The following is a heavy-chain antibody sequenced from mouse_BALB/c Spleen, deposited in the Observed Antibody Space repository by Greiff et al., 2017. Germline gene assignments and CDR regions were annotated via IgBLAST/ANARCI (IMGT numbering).Heavy chain of an antibody. Sequence: VKLMESGAELVRPGTSVKISCKASGYTFTNYWLGWVKQRPGHGLEWIGDIYPGGGYTNYNEKFKGKATLTADTSSSTAYMQLSSLTSEDSAVYFCANFYYDYDGHYAMDYWGQGTSVTVSS. V-gene: IGHV1-63*02. CDR2: IYPGGGYT. CDR3: ANFYYDYDGHYAMDY. D-gene: IGHD2-4*01. CDR1: GYTFTNYW. J-gene: IGHJ4*01.